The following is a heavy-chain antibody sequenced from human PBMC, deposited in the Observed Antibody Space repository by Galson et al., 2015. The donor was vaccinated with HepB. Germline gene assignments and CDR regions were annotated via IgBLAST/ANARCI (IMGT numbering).Heavy chain of an antibody. CDR1: GFTFSSYW. Sequence: SLRLSCAASGFTFSSYWMSWVRQAPGKGLEWVANIKQDGSEKYYVDSVKGRFTISRDNAKNSLYPQMNSLRAEDTAVYYCAREDSIAVAAVDYWGQGTLVTVSS. V-gene: IGHV3-7*03. CDR3: AREDSIAVAAVDY. J-gene: IGHJ4*02. D-gene: IGHD6-19*01. CDR2: IKQDGSEK.